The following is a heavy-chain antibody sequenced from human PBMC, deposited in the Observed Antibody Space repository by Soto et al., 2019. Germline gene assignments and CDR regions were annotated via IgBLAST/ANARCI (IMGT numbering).Heavy chain of an antibody. CDR1: GGSISSSTYY. D-gene: IGHD3-9*01. Sequence: SETLSLTCTVCGGSISSSTYYWGWIRQPPGKGLEWIGSIYYSGSTYYNPSLKSRVTISVDTSKNQFSLKLSSVTAADTAVYYCVSPSTPTYYDILTGYWDAMYYFDYWGQGTLVTVSS. V-gene: IGHV4-39*01. CDR2: IYYSGST. CDR3: VSPSTPTYYDILTGYWDAMYYFDY. J-gene: IGHJ4*02.